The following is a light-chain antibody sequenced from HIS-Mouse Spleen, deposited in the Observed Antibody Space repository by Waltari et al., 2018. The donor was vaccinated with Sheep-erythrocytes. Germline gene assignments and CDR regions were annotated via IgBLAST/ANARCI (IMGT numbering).Light chain of an antibody. CDR1: VLANTD. J-gene: IGLJ3*02. CDR2: KDS. CDR3: YSAADNNLV. V-gene: IGLV3-27*01. Sequence: SYELTQPSSVSVSPGQTARITCPGDVLANTDARWFQQKPGQATVLVIYKDSERPSGIPERVSGSSSGTTVTLTISGAQVEDEADYYCYSAADNNLVFGGGTKLTVL.